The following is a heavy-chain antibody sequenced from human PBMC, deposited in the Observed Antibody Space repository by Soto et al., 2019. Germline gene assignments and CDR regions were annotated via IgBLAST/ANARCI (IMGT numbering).Heavy chain of an antibody. Sequence: SETLSLTCAVSGGSFTGNNWWTWVRQPRGQGLEWIGEIYRTGSTNYNPSLKSRVTISLDKSENQFSLKVTSLNAADTAVYYCESRDPGTSVDYWGQGTLVTVSS. CDR2: IYRTGST. D-gene: IGHD1-7*01. CDR3: ESRDPGTSVDY. V-gene: IGHV4-4*02. J-gene: IGHJ4*02. CDR1: GGSFTGNNW.